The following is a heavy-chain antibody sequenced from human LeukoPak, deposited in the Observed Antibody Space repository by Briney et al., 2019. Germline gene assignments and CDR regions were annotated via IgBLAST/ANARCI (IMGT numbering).Heavy chain of an antibody. V-gene: IGHV3-30*18. CDR1: GFTFSNYG. Sequence: GGSLRLSCAASGFTFSNYGMHWVCQAPGKGLEWVAVISYDESDKYYADSVKGRFTISRDNSKNTLYLQMNGLRPEDTAVYYCAKGVVAATNAAYYGMDVWGQGTTVTVSS. J-gene: IGHJ6*02. D-gene: IGHD2-15*01. CDR2: ISYDESDK. CDR3: AKGVVAATNAAYYGMDV.